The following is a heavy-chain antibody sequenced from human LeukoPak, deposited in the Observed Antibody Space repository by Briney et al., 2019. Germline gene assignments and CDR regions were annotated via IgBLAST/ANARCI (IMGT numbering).Heavy chain of an antibody. CDR3: AKDSVPMSPEGWFDP. CDR2: INAGNGNT. Sequence: ASVKVSCKASGYTFTSYAMHWVRQAPGQRLEWMGWINAGNGNTKYSQKFQGRVTITRDTSASTAYMELSSLRSEGTAVYYCAKDSVPMSPEGWFDPWGQGTLVTVSS. V-gene: IGHV1-3*01. J-gene: IGHJ5*02. CDR1: GYTFTSYA. D-gene: IGHD2-8*01.